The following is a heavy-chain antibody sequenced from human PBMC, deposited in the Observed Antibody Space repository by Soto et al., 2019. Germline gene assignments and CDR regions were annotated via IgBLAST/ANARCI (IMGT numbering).Heavy chain of an antibody. V-gene: IGHV1-69*13. CDR2: IIPIFGTA. CDR3: ARDEAVGELKDY. CDR1: GGTFSSYA. Sequence: SVKVSCKASGGTFSSYAISWVRQAPGQGLEWMGGIIPIFGTANYAQKLQGRVTITADESTSTAYMELSSLRSEDTAVYYCARDEAVGELKDYWAQGTLVPVSS. D-gene: IGHD3-10*01. J-gene: IGHJ4*02.